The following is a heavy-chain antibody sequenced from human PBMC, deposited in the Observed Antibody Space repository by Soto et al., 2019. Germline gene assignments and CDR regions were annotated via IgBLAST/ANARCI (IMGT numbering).Heavy chain of an antibody. CDR3: VRGGTTVATIGDH. J-gene: IGHJ4*02. Sequence: GGSLRLSCAGSGFTPTTTPLSWVRQPPGKGLEWVTTISGTASRTYYVDSVKGRFFISRDNAKNSLFLQMNTLRDDDTAVYYCVRGGTTVATIGDHWGQGTLVTVSS. D-gene: IGHD4-17*01. CDR1: GFTPTTTP. V-gene: IGHV3-23*01. CDR2: ISGTASRT.